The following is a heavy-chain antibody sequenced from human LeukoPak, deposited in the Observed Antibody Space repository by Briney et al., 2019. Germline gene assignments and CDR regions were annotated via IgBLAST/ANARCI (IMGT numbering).Heavy chain of an antibody. CDR2: INPSGGST. J-gene: IGHJ3*02. CDR1: GYTFTNYY. V-gene: IGHV1-46*01. Sequence: GASVKVSCKASGYTFTNYYMHWVRQAPGQGLEWMGIINPSGGSTGYAQKFQGRVTVTRDTSTSKVYMELSSLGSEDTAVYYCARVLGGDSSSWYSTAFDIWGQGTMVTVSS. D-gene: IGHD6-13*01. CDR3: ARVLGGDSSSWYSTAFDI.